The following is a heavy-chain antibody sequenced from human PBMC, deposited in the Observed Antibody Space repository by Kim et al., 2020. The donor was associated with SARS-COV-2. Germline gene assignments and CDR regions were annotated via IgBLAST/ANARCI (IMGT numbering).Heavy chain of an antibody. Sequence: ASVKVSCKASGYTFTSYVMHWVRQAPGQRLEWMGWINAGNGNTKYSQKFQGRVTITRDTSASTAYMELSSLRSEDTAVYYCARAQGSSGWYSWGYWGQGTLVTVSS. D-gene: IGHD6-19*01. CDR3: ARAQGSSGWYSWGY. V-gene: IGHV1-3*01. J-gene: IGHJ4*02. CDR2: INAGNGNT. CDR1: GYTFTSYV.